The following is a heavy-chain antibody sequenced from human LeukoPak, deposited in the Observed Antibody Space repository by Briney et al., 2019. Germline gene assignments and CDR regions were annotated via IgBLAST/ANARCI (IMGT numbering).Heavy chain of an antibody. CDR3: AKGPRASGWTYFDY. V-gene: IGHV3-23*01. Sequence: QPGGSLRLSCAASGFTFSSYAMSWVRQAPGKGLEWVSVISGSGGSTYSAESVKGRFTISGDNSKNTLYLQMNSLRVEDTAVYYCAKGPRASGWTYFDYWGQGTLVTVSS. CDR2: ISGSGGST. CDR1: GFTFSSYA. J-gene: IGHJ4*02. D-gene: IGHD6-19*01.